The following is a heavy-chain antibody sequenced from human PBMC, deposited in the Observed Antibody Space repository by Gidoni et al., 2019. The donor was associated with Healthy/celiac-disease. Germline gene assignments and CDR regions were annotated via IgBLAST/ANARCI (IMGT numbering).Heavy chain of an antibody. CDR1: GYTFTSYA. D-gene: IGHD6-19*01. CDR2: INAGNGNT. J-gene: IGHJ4*02. V-gene: IGHV1-3*01. CDR3: ARVKIGRIAVAGTDYFDY. Sequence: QVQLVQSGAEVKKPGASVKVSCKASGYTFTSYAMHWVRQAPGQRLEWMGWINAGNGNTKYSQKFQGRVTITRDTSASTAYMELSSLRSEDTAVYYCARVKIGRIAVAGTDYFDYWGQGTLVTVSS.